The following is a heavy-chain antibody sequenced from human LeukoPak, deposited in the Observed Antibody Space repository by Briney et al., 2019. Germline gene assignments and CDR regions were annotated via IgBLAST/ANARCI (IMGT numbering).Heavy chain of an antibody. CDR1: GFTVDSNY. CDR3: ARANSVAVGYSLAY. Sequence: PGGSLRLSCAASGFTVDSNYMTWVRQAPGKGLEWVSIIHTGGSTYYADSVKGRFTISRDNSKNALYLRMNSLRGEDTAVYYCARANSVAVGYSLAYWGQGTLVTVSS. CDR2: IHTGGST. D-gene: IGHD6-19*01. J-gene: IGHJ4*02. V-gene: IGHV3-53*01.